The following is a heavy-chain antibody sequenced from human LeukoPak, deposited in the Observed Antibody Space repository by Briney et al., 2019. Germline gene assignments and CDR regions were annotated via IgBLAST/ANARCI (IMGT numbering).Heavy chain of an antibody. CDR1: GGSISSYY. D-gene: IGHD3-22*01. CDR3: ARGVSYYDSSGYYNEYFQH. CDR2: IYYSGST. Sequence: KPSETLSLTCTVSGGSISSYYWSWIRQPPGKGLEWIGYIYYSGSTNYNPSLKSRVTISVDTSKNQFSVKLSSVTAADTAVYYCARGVSYYDSSGYYNEYFQHWGQGTLVTVSS. V-gene: IGHV4-59*08. J-gene: IGHJ1*01.